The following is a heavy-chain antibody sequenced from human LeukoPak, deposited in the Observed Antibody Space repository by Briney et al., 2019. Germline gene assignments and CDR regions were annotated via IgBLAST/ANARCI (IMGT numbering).Heavy chain of an antibody. Sequence: GESLKISCKGSGYSFTNYWIGWVRQMPGKGLEWMGIIYPDDSDTRYSPSFEGQVTISADKSIRTANLQWSSLKASDTAMYYCARRRTTAAFDIWGQGTMVTVSS. CDR2: IYPDDSDT. CDR1: GYSFTNYW. V-gene: IGHV5-51*01. CDR3: ARRRTTAAFDI. D-gene: IGHD1-7*01. J-gene: IGHJ3*02.